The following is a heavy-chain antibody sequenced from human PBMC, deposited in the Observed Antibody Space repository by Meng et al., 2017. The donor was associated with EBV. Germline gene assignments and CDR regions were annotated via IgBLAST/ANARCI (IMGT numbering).Heavy chain of an antibody. Sequence: QVQLVQSGAEVKKPXSSVMVSCKTSGGTFRSDAISWVRQAPGQGLVWMGGLIPMTGVAHYAQKFQDRVSIIADEFTSTHYLELSSLRSEDTAIYFCASESGRGFTPDYGGQGTLVTVSS. CDR1: GGTFRSDA. V-gene: IGHV1-69*01. CDR2: LIPMTGVA. CDR3: ASESGRGFTPDY. D-gene: IGHD3-10*01. J-gene: IGHJ4*02.